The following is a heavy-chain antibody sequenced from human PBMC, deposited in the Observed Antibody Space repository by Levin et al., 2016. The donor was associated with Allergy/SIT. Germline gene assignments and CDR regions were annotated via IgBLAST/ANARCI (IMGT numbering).Heavy chain of an antibody. J-gene: IGHJ6*02. CDR2: IIPIFGTA. Sequence: WVRQAPGQGLEWMGGIIPIFGTANYAQKFQGRVTITADESTSTAYMELSSLRSEDTAVYYCARDGGNSVVNYYYGMDVWGQGTTVTVSS. V-gene: IGHV1-69*01. CDR3: ARDGGNSVVNYYYGMDV. D-gene: IGHD4-23*01.